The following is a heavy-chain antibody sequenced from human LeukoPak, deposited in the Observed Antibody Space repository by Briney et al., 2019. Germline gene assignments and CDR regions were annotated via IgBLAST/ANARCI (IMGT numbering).Heavy chain of an antibody. CDR1: GYTFTGYY. CDR2: INPNSGGT. D-gene: IGHD3-22*01. J-gene: IGHJ1*01. Sequence: VSVKVSCKASGYTFTGYYMHWVRQAPGQGLEWMGWINPNSGGTNYAQKFQGRVTMTRDTSISTAYMELSRLRSDDTAVYYCARDGVGYYDSSGYYYFQHWGQGTLVTVSS. V-gene: IGHV1-2*02. CDR3: ARDGVGYYDSSGYYYFQH.